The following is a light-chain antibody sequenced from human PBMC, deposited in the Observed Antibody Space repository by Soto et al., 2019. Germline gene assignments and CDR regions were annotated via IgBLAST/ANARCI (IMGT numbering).Light chain of an antibody. CDR3: QQRSNWPLT. V-gene: IGKV3-11*01. Sequence: EIVLTQSPSTLSLSPGERATLSCRASQSVSSYLAWYQQKPGQAPSLLIYDASNRATGIPARFSGSGSGTDFTLTISSLVPEDFAVYYCQQRSNWPLTFGGGTKVEIK. CDR1: QSVSSY. CDR2: DAS. J-gene: IGKJ4*01.